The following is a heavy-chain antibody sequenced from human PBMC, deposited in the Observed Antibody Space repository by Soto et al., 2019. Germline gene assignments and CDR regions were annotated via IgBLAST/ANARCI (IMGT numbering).Heavy chain of an antibody. V-gene: IGHV4-59*01. J-gene: IGHJ4*02. CDR3: ARAWGRVFDY. CDR2: IYYSGST. Sequence: QVQLQESGPGLVKPSETLSLTCTVSGGSISSYYWSWIRQPPGKGLEWIVYIYYSGSTNYNPSLKSRVTIAGDTSKNQFSLRLSSVTAADTAVYYCARAWGRVFDYWGQGTLVTVSS. D-gene: IGHD3-16*01. CDR1: GGSISSYY.